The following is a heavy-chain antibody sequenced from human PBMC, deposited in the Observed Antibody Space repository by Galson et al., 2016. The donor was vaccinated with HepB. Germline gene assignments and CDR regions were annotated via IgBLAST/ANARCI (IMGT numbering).Heavy chain of an antibody. CDR3: ATVWGSDYPLDY. J-gene: IGHJ4*02. CDR1: GFSFSNAW. Sequence: SLRLSCAASGFSFSNAWMSWVRQAPGKGLEWVGHIKGKTDGWTTDYAAPLKDRFIISRDDSKNTLYVQMNSLKTEDTAVYYCATVWGSDYPLDYWGQGTLVTVSS. V-gene: IGHV3-15*01. D-gene: IGHD2-21*01. CDR2: IKGKTDGWTT.